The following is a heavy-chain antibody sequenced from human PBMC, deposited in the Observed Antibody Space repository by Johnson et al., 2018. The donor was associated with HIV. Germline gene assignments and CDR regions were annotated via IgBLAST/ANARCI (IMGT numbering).Heavy chain of an antibody. V-gene: IGHV3-30-3*01. Sequence: VQLVESGGGLVKPGGSLRLSCADSGFTFSDYYMSRIRQAPGKGLEWVAVISYDGSNKYYADSVKGRFTISRYNSKNSLYLQMNSLRAEDTALYYCARDQGVEGTYDAFDIWGQGTMVTVSS. CDR3: ARDQGVEGTYDAFDI. D-gene: IGHD3-10*01. J-gene: IGHJ3*02. CDR2: ISYDGSNK. CDR1: GFTFSDYY.